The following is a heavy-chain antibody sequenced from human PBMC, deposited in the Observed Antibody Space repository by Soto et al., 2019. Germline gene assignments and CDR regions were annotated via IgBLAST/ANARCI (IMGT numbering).Heavy chain of an antibody. V-gene: IGHV3-30*18. D-gene: IGHD3-3*01. Sequence: PGGSLRLSCAASGFTFSSYGMHWVRQAPGKGLEWVAVISYDGSNKYYADSVKGRFTISRDNSKNTLYLQMNSLRAEDTAVYYCAKEGWKTIFGVVYSYGMDVWGQGTTVTVSS. CDR1: GFTFSSYG. CDR3: AKEGWKTIFGVVYSYGMDV. J-gene: IGHJ6*02. CDR2: ISYDGSNK.